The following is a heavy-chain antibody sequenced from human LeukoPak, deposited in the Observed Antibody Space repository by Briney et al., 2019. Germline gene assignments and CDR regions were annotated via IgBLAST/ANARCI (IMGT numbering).Heavy chain of an antibody. CDR3: ARVRFSSGWYIAFDI. J-gene: IGHJ3*02. Sequence: GASVKVSCKVSGYTLTELSMHWVRQAPGQGLEWMGIINPSGGSTTYAQKFRGRVTMTRDTSTTTVYMELSSLRSEDTAVYYCARVRFSSGWYIAFDIWGQGTMVTVSS. CDR1: GYTLTELS. V-gene: IGHV1-46*01. CDR2: INPSGGST. D-gene: IGHD6-19*01.